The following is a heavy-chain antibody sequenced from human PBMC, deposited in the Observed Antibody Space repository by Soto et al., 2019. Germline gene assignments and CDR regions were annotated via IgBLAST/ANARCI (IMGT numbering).Heavy chain of an antibody. CDR1: GGSIRSYY. CDR2: IYYSGST. V-gene: IGHV4-59*01. D-gene: IGHD3-3*01. CDR3: ARGATITIFGVVGGMDV. J-gene: IGHJ6*02. Sequence: PSETLSLTCTVSGGSIRSYYWSWIRQPPGKGLEWIGYIYYSGSTNYNPSLKSRVTISVDTSKNQFSLKLSSVTAADTAVYYCARGATITIFGVVGGMDVWGQGTTVTVSS.